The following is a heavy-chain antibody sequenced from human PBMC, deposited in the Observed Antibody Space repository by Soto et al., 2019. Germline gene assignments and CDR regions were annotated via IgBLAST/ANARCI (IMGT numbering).Heavy chain of an antibody. CDR1: GFTFSSYA. J-gene: IGHJ5*02. D-gene: IGHD5-12*01. V-gene: IGHV3-30-3*01. CDR2: ISYDGSNK. CDR3: AREGEWLRFGLVRSSWYDNWFDP. Sequence: HPGGSLRLSCAASGFTFSSYAMHWVRQAPGKGLEWVAVISYDGSNKYYADSVKGRFTISRDNSKNTLYLQMNSLRAEDTAVYYCAREGEWLRFGLVRSSWYDNWFDPWGQRTLVTVSS.